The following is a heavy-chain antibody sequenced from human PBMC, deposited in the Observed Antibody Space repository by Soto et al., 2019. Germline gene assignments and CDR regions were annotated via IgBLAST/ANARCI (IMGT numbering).Heavy chain of an antibody. CDR1: GFAFSSYA. D-gene: IGHD1-1*01. CDR3: ARRQSGTTFYYYGMDV. CDR2: ISGSGGST. J-gene: IGHJ6*02. Sequence: GGSLRLSCAASGFAFSSYAISWVRQAPGKGLEWVSAISGSGGSTYYADSVKGRFTISRDNSKNTLYLQMNSLRAEDTAVYYCARRQSGTTFYYYGMDVWGHGTTVTVSS. V-gene: IGHV3-23*01.